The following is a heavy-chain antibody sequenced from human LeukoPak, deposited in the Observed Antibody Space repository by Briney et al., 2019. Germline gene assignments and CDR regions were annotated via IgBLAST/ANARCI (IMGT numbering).Heavy chain of an antibody. V-gene: IGHV3-23*01. CDR1: GLTFSSYA. J-gene: IGHJ3*02. Sequence: GGSLRLSCAASGLTFSSYAMSWVRQAPGKGLEWVSAISGSGGSTYYADSVKGRFTISRDNSKNTLYLQMNSLRAEDTAVYYCAKNSWEHDAFDIWGQGTMVTVSS. D-gene: IGHD1-26*01. CDR3: AKNSWEHDAFDI. CDR2: ISGSGGST.